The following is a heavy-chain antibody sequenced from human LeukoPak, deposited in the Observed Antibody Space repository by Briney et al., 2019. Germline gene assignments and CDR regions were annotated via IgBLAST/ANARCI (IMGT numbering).Heavy chain of an antibody. J-gene: IGHJ5*02. CDR2: IYYSGST. CDR1: GGSISSSSCY. CDR3: ARSGGTTFDP. Sequence: SETLSLTCTVSGGSISSSSCYWCWIRQPPGKGLEWIGSIYYSGSTYYNPSLKSRVTISVDTSKNQFSLKLSSVTAADTAVYYCARSGGTTFDPWGQGTLVTVSS. V-gene: IGHV4-39*01. D-gene: IGHD2-15*01.